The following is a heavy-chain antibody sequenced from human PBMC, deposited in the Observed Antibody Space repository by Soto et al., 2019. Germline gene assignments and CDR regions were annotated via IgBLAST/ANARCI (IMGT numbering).Heavy chain of an antibody. CDR1: GFTFSSYG. CDR2: IWYDGSNK. D-gene: IGHD1-26*01. Sequence: GGSLRLSCAASGFTFSSYGMHWVRQAPGKGLEWVAVIWYDGSNKYYADSVKGRFTISRDNSKNTLYLQMNSLRAEDTAVYYCARFREKVGTNAFDIWGQGTMVTVSS. J-gene: IGHJ3*02. CDR3: ARFREKVGTNAFDI. V-gene: IGHV3-33*01.